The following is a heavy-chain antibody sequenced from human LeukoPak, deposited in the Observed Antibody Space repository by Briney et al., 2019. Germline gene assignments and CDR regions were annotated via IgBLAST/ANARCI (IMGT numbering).Heavy chain of an antibody. Sequence: GASVKVSCKASGYTFTSYGISWVRQAPGQGLEWMGWMNPNSGNTGYAQKFQGRVTMTRNTSISTAYMELRSLRSEDTAVYYCARELSGYYLEYYYYGMDVWGQGTTVTVSS. V-gene: IGHV1-8*02. CDR2: MNPNSGNT. J-gene: IGHJ6*02. CDR1: GYTFTSYG. CDR3: ARELSGYYLEYYYYGMDV. D-gene: IGHD3-22*01.